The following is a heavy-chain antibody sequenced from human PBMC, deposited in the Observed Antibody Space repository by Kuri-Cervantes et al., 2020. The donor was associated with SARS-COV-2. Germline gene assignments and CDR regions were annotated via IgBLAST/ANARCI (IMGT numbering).Heavy chain of an antibody. Sequence: ESLKISCSVSGGSISRYYWSWMRQPPGKGLEWIGNIHYSGSTNYNNSLDSRVTMSVDTSKNQFSLKLSSVTAADTAVYYCARGVPVRGSIPVGAGTFDYWGQGTLVTVSS. CDR1: GGSISRYY. V-gene: IGHV4-59*12. J-gene: IGHJ4*02. CDR3: ARGVPVRGSIPVGAGTFDY. D-gene: IGHD3-16*01. CDR2: IHYSGST.